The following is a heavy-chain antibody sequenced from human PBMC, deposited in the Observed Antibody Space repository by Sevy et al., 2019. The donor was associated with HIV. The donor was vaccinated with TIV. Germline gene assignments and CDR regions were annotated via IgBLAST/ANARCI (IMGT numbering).Heavy chain of an antibody. Sequence: ASVKVSCKVSGYILSELSVHWVRQAPGKGLEWMGGFDPEDGETIYAQKFQGRVTMTEDTSTDTAYMELTSLRSEETAVYYCATAPARMLVADDAFDIWGQGTMVTVSS. CDR2: FDPEDGET. CDR1: GYILSELS. J-gene: IGHJ3*02. CDR3: ATAPARMLVADDAFDI. D-gene: IGHD5-12*01. V-gene: IGHV1-24*01.